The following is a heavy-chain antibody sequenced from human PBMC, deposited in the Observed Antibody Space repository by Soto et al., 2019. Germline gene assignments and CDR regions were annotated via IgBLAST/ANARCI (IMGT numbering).Heavy chain of an antibody. CDR2: IYPGDSDT. CDR1: GYSFTSYW. Sequence: GESLKISCKGSGYSFTSYWIGWVRQMPGKGLEWKGIIYPGDSDTRYSPSFQGQVTISADKSISTAYLQWSSLKASDTAMYYCARHGYCTNGVCYINYWGQGTLVTVSS. D-gene: IGHD2-8*01. J-gene: IGHJ4*02. CDR3: ARHGYCTNGVCYINY. V-gene: IGHV5-51*01.